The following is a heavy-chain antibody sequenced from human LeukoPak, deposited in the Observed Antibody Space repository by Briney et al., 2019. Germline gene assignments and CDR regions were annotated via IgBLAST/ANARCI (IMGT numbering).Heavy chain of an antibody. CDR3: ARGRGYSRGYFDY. V-gene: IGHV4-31*03. Sequence: PSQTLSLICTVSGGSVSSDGYYWSWIRQHPGKGLEWIGYIYYSGSTYYNPSLKSRLTISVDTSKNQFSLKLSSVTAADTAVYYCARGRGYSRGYFDYWGQGTLVTVSS. CDR1: GGSVSSDGYY. J-gene: IGHJ4*02. CDR2: IYYSGST. D-gene: IGHD5-18*01.